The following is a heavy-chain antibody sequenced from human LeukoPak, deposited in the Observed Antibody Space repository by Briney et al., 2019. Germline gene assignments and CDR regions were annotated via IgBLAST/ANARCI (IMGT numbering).Heavy chain of an antibody. J-gene: IGHJ4*02. CDR3: ARGEGVLMVYAIRGGNYFDY. Sequence: SETLSLTCTVSGGSISSYYWSWIRQPPGKGLEWIGYIYYSGSTNYNPSLKSRVTISVDTSKNQFSLKLSSVTAADTAVYYCARGEGVLMVYAIRGGNYFDYWGQGTLVTVSS. D-gene: IGHD2-8*01. CDR1: GGSISSYY. CDR2: IYYSGST. V-gene: IGHV4-59*01.